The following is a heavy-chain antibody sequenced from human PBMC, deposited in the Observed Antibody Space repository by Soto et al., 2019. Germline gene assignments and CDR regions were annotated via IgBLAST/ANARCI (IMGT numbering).Heavy chain of an antibody. Sequence: QVQLVQSGAEVKKPGASVKVSCKASGYTFTSYDINWVRQATGQGLEGMGWMNPNSGNTGYAQKFQGRVTMTRNTSIRTAYMELSSLRSEDTAVYYCAREYDFWSGYYSYFDYWGQGTLVTVSS. J-gene: IGHJ4*02. CDR3: AREYDFWSGYYSYFDY. D-gene: IGHD3-3*01. CDR2: MNPNSGNT. V-gene: IGHV1-8*01. CDR1: GYTFTSYD.